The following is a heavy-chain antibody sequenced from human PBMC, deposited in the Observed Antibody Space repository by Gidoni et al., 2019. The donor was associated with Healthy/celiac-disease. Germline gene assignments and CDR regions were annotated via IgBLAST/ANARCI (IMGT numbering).Heavy chain of an antibody. Sequence: QVQLVQSGAEVKKPGASVKVSCKASGYTFTSYVISWVRQAPGQGLEWMGWISAYNGNTNDAQQLQGRVTMTTDTSTSTAYMELRSLRSDDTAVYYCARSLAPSSLSGYDFWSGYYSPFAFDIWGQGTMVTVSS. V-gene: IGHV1-18*01. J-gene: IGHJ3*02. CDR3: ARSLAPSSLSGYDFWSGYYSPFAFDI. D-gene: IGHD3-3*01. CDR1: GYTFTSYV. CDR2: ISAYNGNT.